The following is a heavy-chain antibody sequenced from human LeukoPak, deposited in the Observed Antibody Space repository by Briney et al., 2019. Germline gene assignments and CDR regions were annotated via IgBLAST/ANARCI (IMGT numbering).Heavy chain of an antibody. CDR3: AKDGAIFGVPITRGGMDV. CDR2: ISGSSSTI. J-gene: IGHJ6*02. CDR1: GFTFSSYS. V-gene: IGHV3-48*01. Sequence: GGSLRLSCAASGFTFSSYSMNWVRQAPGKGLEWGSYISGSSSTIYYADSVKGRFTISRDNGKNTLYLQMNSLRPEDTALYYCAKDGAIFGVPITRGGMDVWGQGTTVTVSS. D-gene: IGHD3-3*01.